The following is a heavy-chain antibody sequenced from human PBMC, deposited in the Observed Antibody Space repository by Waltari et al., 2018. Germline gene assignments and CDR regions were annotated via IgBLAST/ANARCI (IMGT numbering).Heavy chain of an antibody. J-gene: IGHJ4*02. Sequence: QVQLQESGPGLVKPSETLSLTCTVSGGPLSSYYWRGIRQPPGKGLEWIGYIYYSGSTNYNPSLKSRVTISVDTSKNQFSLKLSSVTAADTAVYYCARYDYSKGGDYWGQGTLVTVSS. CDR2: IYYSGST. CDR1: GGPLSSYY. V-gene: IGHV4-59*01. CDR3: ARYDYSKGGDY. D-gene: IGHD4-4*01.